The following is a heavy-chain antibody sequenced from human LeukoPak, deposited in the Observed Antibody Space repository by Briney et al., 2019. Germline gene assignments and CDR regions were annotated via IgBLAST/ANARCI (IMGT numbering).Heavy chain of an antibody. Sequence: PSETLSLTCTVSGGSISSSSYYWGWIRQPPGKGLEWIGSIYYSGSTYYNPSLKSRVTISVDTPKNQFSLKLSSVTAADTAVYYCARQASNWWFGGPQYTFDYWGQGTLVTVSS. CDR3: ARQASNWWFGGPQYTFDY. CDR1: GGSISSSSYY. V-gene: IGHV4-39*01. CDR2: IYYSGST. J-gene: IGHJ4*02. D-gene: IGHD3-10*01.